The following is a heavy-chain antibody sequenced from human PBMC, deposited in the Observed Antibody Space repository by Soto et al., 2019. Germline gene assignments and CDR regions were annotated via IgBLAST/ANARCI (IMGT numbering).Heavy chain of an antibody. V-gene: IGHV4-31*03. CDR1: GGSISSGGYY. Sequence: SETLSLTCTVSGGSISSGGYYWSWIRQHPGKGLEWIGYIFYSGTTYYNPSLKSRVTISVDNSKNTLYLQMNSLRAEDTAVYYCARPYCSGGSCWLDYWGQGTLVTVSS. CDR3: ARPYCSGGSCWLDY. J-gene: IGHJ4*02. CDR2: IFYSGTT. D-gene: IGHD2-15*01.